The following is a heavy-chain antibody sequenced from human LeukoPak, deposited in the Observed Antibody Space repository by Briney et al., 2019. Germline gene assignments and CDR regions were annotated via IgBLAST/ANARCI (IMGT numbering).Heavy chain of an antibody. V-gene: IGHV4-34*01. CDR1: GGSFSGYY. CDR2: INHSGST. D-gene: IGHD1-14*01. Sequence: SETLSLTCAVYGGSFSGYYWSWIRQPPGKGLEWIGEINHSGSTNYNPSLKSRVTISVDTSKNQFSLKLSSVTAADTAVYYCARHVPEGVYYFDYWGQGTLVTVSS. CDR3: ARHVPEGVYYFDY. J-gene: IGHJ4*02.